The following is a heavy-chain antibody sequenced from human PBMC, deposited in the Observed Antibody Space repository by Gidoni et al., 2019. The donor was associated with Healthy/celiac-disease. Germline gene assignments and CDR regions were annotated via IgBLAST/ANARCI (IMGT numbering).Heavy chain of an antibody. J-gene: IGHJ3*02. CDR3: TTDTYYYDSSGYYFAFDI. CDR1: GFPLRNAW. V-gene: IGHV3-15*01. CDR2: IKSKTDGGTT. Sequence: EVQLVESGGGLLKPGGSLRLSCAASGFPLRNAWMRWVRQAPGKGLEWVGRIKSKTDGGTTDYDAHVKGRFTISRDDSKNTLYLQMNSLKTEDTAVYYCTTDTYYYDSSGYYFAFDIWGQGTMVTVSS. D-gene: IGHD3-22*01.